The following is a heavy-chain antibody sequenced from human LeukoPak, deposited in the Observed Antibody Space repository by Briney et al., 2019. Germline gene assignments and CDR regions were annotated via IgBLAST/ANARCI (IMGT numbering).Heavy chain of an antibody. CDR1: GFSLTTPGAG. CDR3: ARGIVPADGANWFHP. V-gene: IGHV2-5*02. Sequence: SGPTLVNPTQTLALTCTFAGFSLTTPGAGVGWMRQPPGKALEWLSLIYWDDEKRYSRSLRSRLTITRDTSKHQVVLTMTNMDPLDTATYYCARGIVPADGANWFHPWGQGTLVTVSS. CDR2: IYWDDEK. D-gene: IGHD2-2*01. J-gene: IGHJ5*02.